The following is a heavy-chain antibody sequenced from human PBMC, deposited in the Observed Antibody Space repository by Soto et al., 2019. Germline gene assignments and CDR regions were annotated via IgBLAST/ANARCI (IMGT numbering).Heavy chain of an antibody. D-gene: IGHD6-13*01. CDR3: AKDLYSSSWYVEGVDY. CDR2: ISYDGSNK. V-gene: IGHV3-30*18. CDR1: GFTFSSYG. J-gene: IGHJ4*02. Sequence: GGSLRLSCAASGFTFSSYGMHWVRQAPGKGLEWVAVISYDGSNKYYADSVKGRFTISRDNSKNTLYLQMNSLRAEDTAVYYCAKDLYSSSWYVEGVDYWGQGTLVTVSS.